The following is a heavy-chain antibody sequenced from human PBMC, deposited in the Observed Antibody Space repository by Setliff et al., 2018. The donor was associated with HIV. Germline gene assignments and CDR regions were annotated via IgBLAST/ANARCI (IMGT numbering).Heavy chain of an antibody. CDR3: ARLRGSGGEDYFDY. CDR2: INHSANT. CDR1: GGSFSDYY. J-gene: IGHJ4*02. Sequence: SETLSLTCEVYGGSFSDYYYTWIRQSPGKGLEWIGEINHSANTMDNASLKGRVTLSVDASKSQFSLKLSSVTAADTAVYYCARLRGSGGEDYFDYWGQGTLVTVSS. V-gene: IGHV4-34*01. D-gene: IGHD2-21*01.